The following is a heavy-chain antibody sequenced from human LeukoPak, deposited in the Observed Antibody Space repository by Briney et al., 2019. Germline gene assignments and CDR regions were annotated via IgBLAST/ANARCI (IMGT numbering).Heavy chain of an antibody. CDR3: ARGGGDYYFDY. CDR2: IYHSGST. J-gene: IGHJ4*02. V-gene: IGHV4-30-2*01. D-gene: IGHD2-21*02. CDR1: GGSISSGGYS. Sequence: SETLSLTCAVSGGSISSGGYSWSWIRQPPGKGLEWIGYIYHSGSTYYNPSPKSRVTISVDRSKNQFSLKLSSVTAADTAVYYCARGGGDYYFDYWGQGTLVTVSS.